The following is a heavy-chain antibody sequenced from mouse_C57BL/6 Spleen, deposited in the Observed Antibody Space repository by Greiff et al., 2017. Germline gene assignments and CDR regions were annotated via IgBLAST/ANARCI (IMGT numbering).Heavy chain of an antibody. D-gene: IGHD2-4*01. J-gene: IGHJ2*02. Sequence: EVQLQQSGPELVKPGASVKISCKASGYTFTDYYMNWVKQSHGKSLEWIGDINPNNGGTSYNQKFKGKATLTVDKSSSTAYMELRSLTSEDSAVYYCARSDYDVICFDYWGQGTSLTVSS. V-gene: IGHV1-26*01. CDR2: INPNNGGT. CDR1: GYTFTDYY. CDR3: ARSDYDVICFDY.